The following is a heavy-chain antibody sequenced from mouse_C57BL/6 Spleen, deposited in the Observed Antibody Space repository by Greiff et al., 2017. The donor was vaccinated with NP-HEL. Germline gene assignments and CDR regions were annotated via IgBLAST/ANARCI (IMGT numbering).Heavy chain of an antibody. CDR1: GFTFSDYG. Sequence: DVHLVESGGGLVKPGGSLKLSCAASGFTFSDYGMHWVRQAPEKGLEWVAYISSGSSTIYYADTVKGRFTISRDNAKNTLFLQMTSLRSEDTAMYYCARREGYYGSSSWYFDVWGTGTTVTVSS. D-gene: IGHD1-1*01. V-gene: IGHV5-17*01. CDR3: ARREGYYGSSSWYFDV. J-gene: IGHJ1*03. CDR2: ISSGSSTI.